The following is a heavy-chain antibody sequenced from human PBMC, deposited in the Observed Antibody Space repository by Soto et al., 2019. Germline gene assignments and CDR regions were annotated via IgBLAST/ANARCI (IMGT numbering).Heavy chain of an antibody. J-gene: IGHJ4*02. CDR1: GGSISSSTYY. V-gene: IGHV4-39*07. CDR3: AVVVPARFDY. Sequence: PSETLSLTCTVSGGSISSSTYYWGWMRQPPGKGLEWIASFFIGGSTYYNPSLKSRVTISVDTSKNQFSLKLSSVTAADTAVYYCAVVVPARFDYWGQGTLVTVSS. D-gene: IGHD2-2*01. CDR2: FFIGGST.